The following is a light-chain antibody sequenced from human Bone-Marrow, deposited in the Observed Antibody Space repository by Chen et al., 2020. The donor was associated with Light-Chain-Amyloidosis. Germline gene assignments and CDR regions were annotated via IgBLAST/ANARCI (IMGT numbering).Light chain of an antibody. CDR1: QSISNW. CDR3: QQYNSYST. CDR2: DAS. Sequence: DIQMTQSPSTLSASVGDRVTITCRASQSISNWLAWYQQKPGKAPKLLMYDASSLESGVPSRFSGSGSGTEFTLTISSLQPDDFATYYCQQYNSYSTFGQGTKVEIK. V-gene: IGKV1-5*01. J-gene: IGKJ1*01.